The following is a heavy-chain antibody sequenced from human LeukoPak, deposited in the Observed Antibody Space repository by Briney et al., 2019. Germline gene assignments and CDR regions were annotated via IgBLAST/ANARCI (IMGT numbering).Heavy chain of an antibody. V-gene: IGHV4-34*01. CDR1: GGSFSGYY. Sequence: SETLSLTCAVYGGSFSGYYWSWIRQPPGKGLEWIGEIDHSGSTNYNPSLKSRVTISVDTSKNQFSLKLSSVTAADTAVYYCAGSIAAAGINSFDYWGQGTLVTVSS. J-gene: IGHJ4*02. CDR3: AGSIAAAGINSFDY. D-gene: IGHD6-13*01. CDR2: IDHSGST.